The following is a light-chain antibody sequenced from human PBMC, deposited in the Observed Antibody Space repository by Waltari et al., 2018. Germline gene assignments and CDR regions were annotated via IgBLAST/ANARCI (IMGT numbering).Light chain of an antibody. Sequence: EVVLTPSPATLALSRGERATLSCRASQSVSSYLAWYQQKPGQAPRLLIYDASKRATGIPARFTGSGSGTRFTLTVSSLEPEDFAVYYCQQRSKWFTFGGGTKVEIK. CDR1: QSVSSY. CDR2: DAS. CDR3: QQRSKWFT. V-gene: IGKV3-11*01. J-gene: IGKJ4*01.